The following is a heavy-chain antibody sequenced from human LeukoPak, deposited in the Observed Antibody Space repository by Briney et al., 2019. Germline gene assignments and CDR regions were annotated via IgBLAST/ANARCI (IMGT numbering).Heavy chain of an antibody. J-gene: IGHJ4*02. CDR3: AKDPTPERRGSYYFDY. Sequence: PGGSLRLSCAASGFTFSSYGMHWVRQAPGKGLEWVAFIRYDGSNKYYADSVKGRFTISRDNSKNTLYLQMNSLRAEDTAVYYCAKDPTPERRGSYYFDYWGQGTLVTVSS. D-gene: IGHD1-26*01. CDR1: GFTFSSYG. V-gene: IGHV3-30*02. CDR2: IRYDGSNK.